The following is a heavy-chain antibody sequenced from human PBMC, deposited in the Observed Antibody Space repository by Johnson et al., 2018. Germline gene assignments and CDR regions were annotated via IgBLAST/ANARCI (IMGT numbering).Heavy chain of an antibody. CDR1: GFTFNEYG. V-gene: IGHV3-9*01. J-gene: IGHJ4*02. CDR2: ISGNSGSI. Sequence: VQLVQSGGGFVQPGRSLRVSCAASGFTFNEYGLHWVRQAPGKGLEWVSGISGNSGSIAYADSVRGRFTISRDNARNSLYLQINSLRAEDTALYYCAKDTTVTYHGGLDYWGQGTLVTVSS. D-gene: IGHD1-14*01. CDR3: AKDTTVTYHGGLDY.